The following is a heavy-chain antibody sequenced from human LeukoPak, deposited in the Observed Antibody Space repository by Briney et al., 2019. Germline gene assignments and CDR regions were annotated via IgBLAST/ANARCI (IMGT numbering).Heavy chain of an antibody. V-gene: IGHV3-33*01. J-gene: IGHJ3*01. D-gene: IGHD6-6*01. CDR1: GLTFTSHG. CDR2: VRNDGSDT. Sequence: GTSLRLSCTTSGLTFTSHGFHWLRQVVGKRLEWVAFVRNDGSDTYHANSVKGRFSISRDDSKNTLYLQMNSLRPEDTAIYYCARSSYSSSSSVWGQGTMVTVSS. CDR3: ARSSYSSSSSV.